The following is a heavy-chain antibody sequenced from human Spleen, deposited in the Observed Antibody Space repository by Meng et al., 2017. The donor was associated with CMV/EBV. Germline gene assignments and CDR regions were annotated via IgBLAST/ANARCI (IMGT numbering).Heavy chain of an antibody. D-gene: IGHD2-2*01. Sequence: GESLKISCAASGFFLSSYGMHWVRQAPGKGLEWVAFIRYDGSNKYYADSVKGRFTISRDNSKNTLYLQMNSLRAEDTAVYYCAKDLLGYCSSTSCYYYYGMDVWGQGTTVTVSS. CDR2: IRYDGSNK. V-gene: IGHV3-30*02. J-gene: IGHJ6*02. CDR3: AKDLLGYCSSTSCYYYYGMDV. CDR1: GFFLSSYG.